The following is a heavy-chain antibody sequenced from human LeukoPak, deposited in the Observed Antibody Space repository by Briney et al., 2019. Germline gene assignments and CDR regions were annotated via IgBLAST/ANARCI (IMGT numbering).Heavy chain of an antibody. CDR1: GYTFTSYY. CDR2: MNPNSGNT. V-gene: IGHV1-8*02. D-gene: IGHD3-10*01. Sequence: ASVKVSCKASGYTFTSYYMHWVRQAPGQGLEWMGWMNPNSGNTGYAQKFQGRVTMTRNTSISTAYMELSSLRSEDTAVYYCARDLPVTMVRGVSDYWGQGTLVTVSS. CDR3: ARDLPVTMVRGVSDY. J-gene: IGHJ4*02.